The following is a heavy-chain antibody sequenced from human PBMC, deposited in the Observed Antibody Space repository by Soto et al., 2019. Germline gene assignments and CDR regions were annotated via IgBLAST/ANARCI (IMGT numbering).Heavy chain of an antibody. D-gene: IGHD3-16*01. J-gene: IGHJ4*02. CDR3: AGRLTTAASLDY. Sequence: VQLVESGGGLIQPGGSLRLSCAASGFTVSNNPMTWVRQAAGKGLELVSFVHGGGSTSYADSVKGRFTISGDNSKNTLYLQMDSLRAEDPAIYYCAGRLTTAASLDYWGRGTLVTVSS. CDR1: GFTVSNNP. CDR2: VHGGGST. V-gene: IGHV3-53*01.